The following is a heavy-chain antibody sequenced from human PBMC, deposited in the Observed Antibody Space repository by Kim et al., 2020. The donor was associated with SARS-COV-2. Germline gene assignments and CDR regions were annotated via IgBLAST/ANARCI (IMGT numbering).Heavy chain of an antibody. V-gene: IGHV4-34*01. D-gene: IGHD3-10*01. J-gene: IGHJ1*01. Sequence: SETLSLTCAIYGGTLSSYFWSWIRQPPGKGLEWIGEINLSGSTNYNPSLKSRVTISVDTSKNQFSLKVNSVTAADTAVYYCARASNTWFYRYVPHWGQGTLVTVSS. CDR2: INLSGST. CDR1: GGTLSSYF. CDR3: ARASNTWFYRYVPH.